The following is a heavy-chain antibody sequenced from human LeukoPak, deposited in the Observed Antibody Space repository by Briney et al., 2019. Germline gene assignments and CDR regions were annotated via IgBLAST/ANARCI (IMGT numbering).Heavy chain of an antibody. V-gene: IGHV3-33*01. Sequence: GGSLRLSCVVSGFTFSSYGMHWLRQAPGKGLEWVAVIWYDGSKMFYGDSVKGRFSVSRDDSKNTLYLQMSSLRAEDTAVYYCTRDGGSGIDYWGQGTLVTVSS. CDR1: GFTFSSYG. CDR3: TRDGGSGIDY. J-gene: IGHJ4*02. CDR2: IWYDGSKM. D-gene: IGHD3-16*01.